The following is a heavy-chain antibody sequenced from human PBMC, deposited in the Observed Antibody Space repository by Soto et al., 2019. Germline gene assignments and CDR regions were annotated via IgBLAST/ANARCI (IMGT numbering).Heavy chain of an antibody. CDR1: GFTFSSYA. Sequence: HPGGSLRLSCAASGFTFSSYAMHWVRQAPGKGLEWVAVISYDGSNKYYADSVKGRFTISRDNSKNTLYLQMNSLRAEDTAVYYCVSSSWYCDWGQGTLVTVSS. CDR2: ISYDGSNK. V-gene: IGHV3-30-3*01. J-gene: IGHJ4*02. D-gene: IGHD6-13*01. CDR3: VSSSWYCD.